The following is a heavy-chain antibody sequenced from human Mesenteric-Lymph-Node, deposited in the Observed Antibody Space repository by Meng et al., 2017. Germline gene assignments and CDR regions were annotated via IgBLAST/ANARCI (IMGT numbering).Heavy chain of an antibody. J-gene: IGHJ6*02. V-gene: IGHV4-59*01. CDR3: ARDPGTDYYGMDV. Sequence: SETLSLTCTVSGGSISSYYWSWIRQPPGKGLEWIGYIYHSGSTNYNPSLKSRVTISVDTSKNQFSLKLSSVTAADTAVYYCARDPGTDYYGMDVWGQGTTVTVSS. CDR1: GGSISSYY. CDR2: IYHSGST.